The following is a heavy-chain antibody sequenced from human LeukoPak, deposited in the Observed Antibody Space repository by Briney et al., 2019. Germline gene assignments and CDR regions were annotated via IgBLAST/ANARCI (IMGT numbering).Heavy chain of an antibody. CDR1: GGSISSHY. V-gene: IGHV4-59*11. CDR3: ARFRDAFDI. CDR2: IYYSGST. J-gene: IGHJ3*02. Sequence: SETLSLTCTVSGGSISSHYWSWIRQPPGKGLEWTGYIYYSGSTNYNPSLKSRVTISVDTSRDQFSLKLSSVTAADTAVYYWARFRDAFDIWGQGTMVTVSS.